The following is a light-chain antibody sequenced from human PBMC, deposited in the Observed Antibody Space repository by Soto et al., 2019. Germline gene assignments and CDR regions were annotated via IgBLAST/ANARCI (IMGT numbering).Light chain of an antibody. V-gene: IGLV2-11*01. CDR3: CSYAGSYSYV. Sequence: QSALTQPRSVSGSPGQSVTISCTGTSYDVGDYKYVSWYRQLPGKAPKLMIYDNSERPSGVPDRFSGSKSGNTASLTISGLQAEDEADYYCCSYAGSYSYVFGTGTKLTVL. CDR1: SYDVGDYKY. J-gene: IGLJ1*01. CDR2: DNS.